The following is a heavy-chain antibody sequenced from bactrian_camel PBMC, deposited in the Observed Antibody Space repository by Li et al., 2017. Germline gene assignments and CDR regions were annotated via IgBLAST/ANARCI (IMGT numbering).Heavy chain of an antibody. D-gene: IGHD1*01. CDR3: AAYCSPDLY. J-gene: IGHJ4*01. V-gene: IGHV3S25*01. CDR1: EFTYSRTW. Sequence: QLVESGGGSVSAGGSLRLSCIASEFTYSRTWLGWFRQGPGKEREGVAAIYHGGGATAYADSVKGRFATFEVNAEKTVYLQMNNLKTEDTAVYYCAAYCSPDLYYGQGTQVTVS. CDR2: IYHGGGAT.